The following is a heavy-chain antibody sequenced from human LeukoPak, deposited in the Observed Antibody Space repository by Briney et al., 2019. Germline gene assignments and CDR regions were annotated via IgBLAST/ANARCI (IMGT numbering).Heavy chain of an antibody. V-gene: IGHV4-38-2*02. CDR1: NDAIIETDD. J-gene: IGHJ4*02. Sequence: LGTLSLTCLISNDAIIETDDWAWIRQPPGKDLEWIGSIFDSASTDYTPSLKSRVTIALDRSNNQLSLTLTSVTAADTAVYHCVRVMDTGNSWYYFDRWGQGTRVAVS. CDR2: IFDSAST. CDR3: VRVMDTGNSWYYFDR. D-gene: IGHD1-1*01.